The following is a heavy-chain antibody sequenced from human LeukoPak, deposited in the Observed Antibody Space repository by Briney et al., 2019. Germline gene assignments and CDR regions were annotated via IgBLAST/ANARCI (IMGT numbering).Heavy chain of an antibody. J-gene: IGHJ4*02. Sequence: GSLRLSCAASGFTVSSNYMSWVRQPPGKGLGWIGEIYYTGTATYTASLRSRASMPVDKPKNQLSLKLSSVTAAATAVYYCGRYSDDIWGKSFYFDYGGEGTLVTVPS. D-gene: IGHD3-16*01. CDR3: GRYSDDIWGKSFYFDY. CDR2: IYYTGTA. CDR1: GFTVSSNY. V-gene: IGHV4-4*02.